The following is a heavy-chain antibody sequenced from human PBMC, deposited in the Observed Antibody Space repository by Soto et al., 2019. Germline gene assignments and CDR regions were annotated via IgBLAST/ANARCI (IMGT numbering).Heavy chain of an antibody. J-gene: IGHJ6*02. D-gene: IGHD3-10*01. CDR2: IYYSGST. Sequence: PSETLSLTCTVSGGSISSSSYYWGWIRQPPGKGLEWIGSIYYSGSTYYNPSLKSRVTISVDTSRNQFSLKLSSVTAADTAVYYCARLGDPYYGMDVWGQGTTVTVSS. CDR1: GGSISSSSYY. V-gene: IGHV4-39*01. CDR3: ARLGDPYYGMDV.